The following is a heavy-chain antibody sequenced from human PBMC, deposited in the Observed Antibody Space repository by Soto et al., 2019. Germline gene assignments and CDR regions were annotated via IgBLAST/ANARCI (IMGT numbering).Heavy chain of an antibody. CDR2: ISATGGSA. CDR1: GFTFRGYA. J-gene: IGHJ4*02. CDR3: ARDRGYSGYDREVFDF. D-gene: IGHD5-12*01. V-gene: IGHV3-23*01. Sequence: EVQLLQSGGGLVQPGGSLRLSCVASGFTFRGYAMNWVRQAPGKGPEWVSSISATGGSAYYADSLKGRFTISRDNSKNTLYLQMDSLRADDTAVYYCARDRGYSGYDREVFDFWGQGTLVTVSS.